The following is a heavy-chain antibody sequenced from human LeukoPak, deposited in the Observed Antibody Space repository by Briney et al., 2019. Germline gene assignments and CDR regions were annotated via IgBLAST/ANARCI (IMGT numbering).Heavy chain of an antibody. CDR1: GFTFSSYS. CDR3: ARSIAVAGRGVY. D-gene: IGHD6-19*01. Sequence: GGSLRLSCAASGFTFSSYSTNWVRQAPGKGLEWVSSISSSSSYIYYADSVKGRFTISRDNAKNSLYLQMNSLRAEDTAVYYCARSIAVAGRGVYWGQGTLVTVSS. J-gene: IGHJ4*02. V-gene: IGHV3-21*01. CDR2: ISSSSSYI.